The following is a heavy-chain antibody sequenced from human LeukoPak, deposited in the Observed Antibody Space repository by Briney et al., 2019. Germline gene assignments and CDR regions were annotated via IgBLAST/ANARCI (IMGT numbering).Heavy chain of an antibody. CDR3: ARASGNYYVTDV. V-gene: IGHV1-2*02. Sequence: ASVKVSCKASGGTFSSYAISWVRQAPGQGLEWMGWVNPNNGATNYAQKFQGRVTMTRGTSISTAYMELSRLGSDDTAVYYCARASGNYYVTDVWGQGTTVSVSS. J-gene: IGHJ6*02. CDR2: VNPNNGAT. CDR1: GGTFSSYA.